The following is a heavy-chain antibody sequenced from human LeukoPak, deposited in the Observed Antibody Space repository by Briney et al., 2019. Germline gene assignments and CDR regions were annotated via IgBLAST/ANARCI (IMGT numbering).Heavy chain of an antibody. J-gene: IGHJ4*02. V-gene: IGHV4-34*01. Sequence: PSETLSLTCAVYGGSFSGYYWSWIRQPPGKGLEWIGEINHSGSTNYNPSLKSRVTISVDTSKNQFSLKLSSVTAADTAVYYCARHERITIFGVVTRGGGSLDYWGQGTLVTVSS. CDR2: INHSGST. D-gene: IGHD3-3*01. CDR1: GGSFSGYY. CDR3: ARHERITIFGVVTRGGGSLDY.